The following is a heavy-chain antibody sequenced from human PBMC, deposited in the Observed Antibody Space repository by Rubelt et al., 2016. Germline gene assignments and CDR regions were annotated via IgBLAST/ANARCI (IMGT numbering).Heavy chain of an antibody. J-gene: IGHJ4*02. CDR3: AKDPSIDYGDYVGFDY. Sequence: EVQLLESGGGLVQPGGSLRLSCAASGFTFSSYAMSWVRQAPGKGLEWVSAISGSGGSTYYAEVVKGRFTISRDNSKNTLYLQMNSLRAEGTAVYYCAKDPSIDYGDYVGFDYWGQGTLVTVSA. V-gene: IGHV3-23*01. D-gene: IGHD4-17*01. CDR1: GFTFSSYA. CDR2: ISGSGGST.